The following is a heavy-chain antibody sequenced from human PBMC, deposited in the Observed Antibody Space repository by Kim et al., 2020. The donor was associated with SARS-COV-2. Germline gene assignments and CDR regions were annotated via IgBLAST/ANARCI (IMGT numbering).Heavy chain of an antibody. CDR2: IYPGDSDT. D-gene: IGHD5-12*01. V-gene: IGHV5-51*01. J-gene: IGHJ6*02. Sequence: GESLKISCKGSGYSFTSYWIGWVRQMPGKGLEWMGIIYPGDSDTRYSPSFQGQVTISADKSISTAYLQWSSLKASDTAMYYCARQGYGYNLDYYYGMDVWGQGTTVTVSS. CDR3: ARQGYGYNLDYYYGMDV. CDR1: GYSFTSYW.